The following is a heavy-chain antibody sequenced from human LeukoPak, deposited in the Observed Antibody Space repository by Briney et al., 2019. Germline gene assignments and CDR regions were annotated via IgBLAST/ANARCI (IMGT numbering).Heavy chain of an antibody. J-gene: IGHJ3*02. CDR1: GFSFSIYT. CDR3: ARELDALDI. V-gene: IGHV3-21*01. Sequence: PGGSLRLSFAASGFSFSIYTLNWIRQAPGKGLEWVSSISSSGSYMYYADSMKGRFTISRDNAKNSLYLQMNSLRAEDTAVYYCARELDALDIWGQGTKVTVSS. CDR2: ISSSGSYM.